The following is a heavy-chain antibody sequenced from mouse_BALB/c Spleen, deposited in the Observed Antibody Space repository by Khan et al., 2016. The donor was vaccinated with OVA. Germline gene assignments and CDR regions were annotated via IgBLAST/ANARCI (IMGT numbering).Heavy chain of an antibody. CDR2: ISSGGSYT. CDR1: GFTFSTYG. CDR3: TRIAYYYNSEGFAY. V-gene: IGHV5-6*01. Sequence: EVQVVESGGDLVKPGGSLKLSCAASGFTFSTYGMSWVRQNPDKRLEWVATISSGGSYTYYVDSVKGRFTISRDNAKNTLELQMSSLKSEDTAMYYCTRIAYYYNSEGFAYWGQGTLVTVSA. D-gene: IGHD1-1*02. J-gene: IGHJ3*01.